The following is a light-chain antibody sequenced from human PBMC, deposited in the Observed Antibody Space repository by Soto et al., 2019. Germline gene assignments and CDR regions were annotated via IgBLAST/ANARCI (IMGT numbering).Light chain of an antibody. V-gene: IGLV2-8*01. CDR1: SSDVGGYNY. CDR3: SSYTGSSVV. Sequence: QSALTQPPSASGSPGQSVTISCTGTSSDVGGYNYVSWYQQHPGKAPKLMVYEVTKRPSGVPDRFSGSKSANTASLTVSGLQAEDEADYCCSSYTGSSVVFGGGTQLTVL. J-gene: IGLJ2*01. CDR2: EVT.